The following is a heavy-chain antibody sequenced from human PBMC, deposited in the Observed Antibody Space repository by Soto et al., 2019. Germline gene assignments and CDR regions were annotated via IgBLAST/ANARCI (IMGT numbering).Heavy chain of an antibody. Sequence: GASVKVSCKASGYTFTGYYMHWVRQAPGQGLEWMGWINPNSGGTNYAQKFQGRVTMTRDTSISTAYMELSRLRSDDTAVYYCARSRYCSSTSCSYPWGFGVVIHPDYWGQGTLVTVSS. CDR1: GYTFTGYY. CDR2: INPNSGGT. V-gene: IGHV1-2*02. J-gene: IGHJ4*02. CDR3: ARSRYCSSTSCSYPWGFGVVIHPDY. D-gene: IGHD2-2*01.